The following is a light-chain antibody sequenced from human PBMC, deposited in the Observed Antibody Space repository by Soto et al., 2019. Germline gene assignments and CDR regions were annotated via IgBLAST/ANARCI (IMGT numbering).Light chain of an antibody. V-gene: IGKV2-28*01. CDR2: LGS. Sequence: DIVMTQSPLSLPVTPGEPASISCRSSQSLLHSNGYNYLDWYLQKPGQSPQLLIYLGSNRASGVPDRFSGSGSGTDFTLNIIRVEAEDVGVYYCMQALQTAITFGQGTRLEIK. J-gene: IGKJ5*01. CDR1: QSLLHSNGYNY. CDR3: MQALQTAIT.